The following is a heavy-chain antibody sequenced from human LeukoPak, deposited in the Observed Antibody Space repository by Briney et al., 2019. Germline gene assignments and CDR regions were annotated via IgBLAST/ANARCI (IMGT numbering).Heavy chain of an antibody. D-gene: IGHD1-26*01. CDR1: GFTFSLYN. CDR3: ARDAPQWELPHYFDY. Sequence: PGGSLRLSCAASGFTFSLYNMNWVRQAPGRGLEWVSYIRSSSSPIYYADSVKGRFTISRDNAKNSLYLQRNSLRAEDTAVYYCARDAPQWELPHYFDYWGQGTLVTVSS. CDR2: IRSSSSPI. J-gene: IGHJ4*02. V-gene: IGHV3-48*01.